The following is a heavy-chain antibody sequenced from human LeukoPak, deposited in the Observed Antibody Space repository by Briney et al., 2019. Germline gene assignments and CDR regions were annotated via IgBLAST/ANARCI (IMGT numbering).Heavy chain of an antibody. D-gene: IGHD6-13*01. CDR3: AKFGGYSSSWYSVGGFEY. CDR2: INTNGANT. J-gene: IGHJ4*02. V-gene: IGHV3-64*05. CDR1: GFTFKSYA. Sequence: GGSLRLSRSASGFTFKSYAMHWVRQAPGKGLEYVSSINTNGANTYYADSVKGRFTISRDNSRNTVYVQMNSLTPEDTAVYYCAKFGGYSSSWYSVGGFEYWGQGTLVTVSS.